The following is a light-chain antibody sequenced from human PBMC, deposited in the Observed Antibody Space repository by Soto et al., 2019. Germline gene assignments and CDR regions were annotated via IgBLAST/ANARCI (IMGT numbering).Light chain of an antibody. Sequence: EIVLTQSPATLSLSPGERATLSCRASQSVSSYLAWYQQKPGQAPRLLIYDASNRATGIPARFSGSGSGTDFILTISSLEPEDFAVYYCQQRSMFGPGTKVDIK. CDR3: QQRSM. V-gene: IGKV3-11*01. J-gene: IGKJ3*01. CDR2: DAS. CDR1: QSVSSY.